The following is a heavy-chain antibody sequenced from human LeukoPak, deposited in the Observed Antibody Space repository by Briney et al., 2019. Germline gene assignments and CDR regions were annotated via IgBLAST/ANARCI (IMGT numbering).Heavy chain of an antibody. J-gene: IGHJ4*02. D-gene: IGHD3-22*01. CDR1: GDSISTYY. V-gene: IGHV4-59*01. CDR2: IYYSGST. CDR3: ARGVGSGYTDE. Sequence: SETLSLTCTVSGDSISTYYWTWIRQSPGKGLEWIGYIYYSGSTNYNPSLKSRVTISVDTSKNHFSLKLTSVTAADTAVYYCARGVGSGYTDEWGQGTLVTVSS.